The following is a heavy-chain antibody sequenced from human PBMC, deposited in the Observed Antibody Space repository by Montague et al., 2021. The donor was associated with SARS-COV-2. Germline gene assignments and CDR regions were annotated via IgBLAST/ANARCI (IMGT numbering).Heavy chain of an antibody. CDR1: GDSVASHRAA. Sequence: CAISGDSVASHRAAWNWNRQSPSRDLEWLWRTYYRSNWYNDSAVXVKSRISINPDTSKNQFSLQLNSVTPEDTALYYCAREITGGYSGYEAFYFDNWGQGTLVTVSA. CDR2: TYYRSNWYN. V-gene: IGHV6-1*01. J-gene: IGHJ4*02. D-gene: IGHD5-12*01. CDR3: AREITGGYSGYEAFYFDN.